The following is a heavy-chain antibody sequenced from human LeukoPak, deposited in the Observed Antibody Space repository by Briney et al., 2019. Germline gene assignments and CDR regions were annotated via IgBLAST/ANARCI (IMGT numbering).Heavy chain of an antibody. J-gene: IGHJ5*02. V-gene: IGHV4-39*01. CDR3: AKNKYYYGSRSYGVPNWFDP. Sequence: PSQTLSLTCTVSGGSISSGSYYWGWIRQPPGKGLEWIGSIYYSGSTYYNPSLKSRVTISVDTSKNQFSLKLSSVTAADTAVYYCAKNKYYYGSRSYGVPNWFDPWGQGTLVTVSS. CDR1: GGSISSGSYY. D-gene: IGHD3-10*01. CDR2: IYYSGST.